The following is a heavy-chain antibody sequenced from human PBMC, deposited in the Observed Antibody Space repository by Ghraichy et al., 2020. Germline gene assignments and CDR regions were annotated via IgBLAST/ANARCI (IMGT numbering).Heavy chain of an antibody. Sequence: GSLRLSCTVSGGSISSYYWSWIRQPPGKGLEWIGYIYYSGSTNYNPSLKSRVTISVDTSKNQFSLKLSSVTAADTAVYYCATDVSGSYYYFDYWGQGTLVTVSS. CDR3: ATDVSGSYYYFDY. CDR2: IYYSGST. D-gene: IGHD1-26*01. CDR1: GGSISSYY. J-gene: IGHJ4*02. V-gene: IGHV4-59*01.